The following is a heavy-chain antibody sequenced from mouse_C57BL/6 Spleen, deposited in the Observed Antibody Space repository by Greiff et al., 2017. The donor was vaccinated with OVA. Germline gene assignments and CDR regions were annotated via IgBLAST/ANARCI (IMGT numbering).Heavy chain of an antibody. CDR3: VCLAYYSNYEDMDY. V-gene: IGHV1-59*01. D-gene: IGHD2-5*01. CDR2: IDPSDSYT. J-gene: IGHJ4*01. Sequence: QVQLQQPGAELVRPGTSVKLSCKASGYTFTSYWLHWVKQRPGQGLEWIGVIDPSDSYTNYNQKFKGKDTLTVDTSSSTAYMQLSSLTSEDSAVYYDVCLAYYSNYEDMDYWGQGTTVTVSS. CDR1: GYTFTSYW.